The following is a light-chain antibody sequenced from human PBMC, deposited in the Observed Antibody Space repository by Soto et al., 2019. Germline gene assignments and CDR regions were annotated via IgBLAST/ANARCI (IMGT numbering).Light chain of an antibody. CDR2: GNS. V-gene: IGLV1-40*01. Sequence: QSVLTQPPSVSGAPGQRVTISCTGSSSNIGAGYSVHWYQQLPGTAPKLLIYGNSNRPSGVPDRFSGSKSGTSASLAITGLQAEDEADYYCQSYDSSLSGWLFGGGTKLTVL. J-gene: IGLJ3*02. CDR3: QSYDSSLSGWL. CDR1: SSNIGAGYS.